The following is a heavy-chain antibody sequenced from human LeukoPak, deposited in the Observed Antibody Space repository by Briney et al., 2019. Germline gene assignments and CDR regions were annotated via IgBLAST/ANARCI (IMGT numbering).Heavy chain of an antibody. CDR1: GFTFSSYS. V-gene: IGHV3-48*01. CDR3: ARDTIFGVVRY. Sequence: GGSLRLSCAASGFTFSSYSMNWVRQAPGKGLEWVSYISSSSSTIYYADSVKGRFTISRDNAKNSLYLQMNSLGAEDTAVSYCARDTIFGVVRYWGQGTLVTVSS. D-gene: IGHD3-3*01. J-gene: IGHJ4*02. CDR2: ISSSSSTI.